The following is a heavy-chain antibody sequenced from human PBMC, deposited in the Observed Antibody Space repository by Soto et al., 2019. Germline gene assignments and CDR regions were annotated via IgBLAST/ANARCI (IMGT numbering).Heavy chain of an antibody. D-gene: IGHD3-10*01. J-gene: IGHJ4*02. V-gene: IGHV1-8*01. CDR2: MNPNNGNT. Sequence: ASVKVSCKASGYTFTSYDINWVRQATGQGLEWMGWMNPNNGNTKYAQKLQGRVTITTDTSTSTAYMELSSLRSEDTAVYYCARGIKSWFGELSIDYWGQGTLVTVSS. CDR3: ARGIKSWFGELSIDY. CDR1: GYTFTSYD.